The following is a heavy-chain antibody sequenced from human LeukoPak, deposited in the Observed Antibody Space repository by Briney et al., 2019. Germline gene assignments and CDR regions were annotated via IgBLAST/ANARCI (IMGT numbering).Heavy chain of an antibody. Sequence: GASVKVSCKASGGTFSSYAISWVRQAPGQGLEWMGGIIPIFGTANYAQKFQGRVTITADESTSTAYMELGSLRSEDTAVYYCARPYYADAFDIWGQGTMVTVSS. CDR2: IIPIFGTA. J-gene: IGHJ3*02. D-gene: IGHD1-26*01. CDR1: GGTFSSYA. CDR3: ARPYYADAFDI. V-gene: IGHV1-69*13.